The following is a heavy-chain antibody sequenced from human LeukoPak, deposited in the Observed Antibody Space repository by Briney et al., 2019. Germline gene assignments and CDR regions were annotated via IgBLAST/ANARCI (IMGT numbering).Heavy chain of an antibody. CDR1: GYTFTGYY. CDR2: INPNSGGT. CDR3: ARVDWSIAFDY. J-gene: IGHJ4*02. V-gene: IGHV1-2*02. Sequence: GASVKVSCKASGYTFTGYYMHWVRQAPGQGLEWMGLINPNSGGTNYAQKFQGRVTMTRDTSISTVYMELSRLRSDDTAVYYCARVDWSIAFDYWGQGTLVTVSS. D-gene: IGHD3/OR15-3a*01.